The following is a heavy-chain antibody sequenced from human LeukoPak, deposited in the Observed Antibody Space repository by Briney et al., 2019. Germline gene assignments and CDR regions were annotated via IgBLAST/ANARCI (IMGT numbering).Heavy chain of an antibody. V-gene: IGHV4-34*01. D-gene: IGHD3-22*01. Sequence: SETLSLTCAVYGGSFSGYYWSWIRQPPGKGLEWIGEINHSGSTNYNPSLKSRVTISVDTSKNQFSLKLSSVTAADTAVYYCARGVRYYYDSSGCFFDYWGQGTLLTVSS. CDR3: ARGVRYYYDSSGCFFDY. J-gene: IGHJ4*02. CDR1: GGSFSGYY. CDR2: INHSGST.